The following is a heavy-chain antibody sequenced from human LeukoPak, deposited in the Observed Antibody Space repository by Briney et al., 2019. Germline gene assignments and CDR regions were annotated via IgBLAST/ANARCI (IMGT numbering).Heavy chain of an antibody. Sequence: GGSLRLSCAASGFTFDDYAMHWVRQAPGKGLERVSGISWNSGSIGYADSVKGRFTISRDNAKNSLYLQMNSLRAEDTALYYCAKDKKRYYYDSSGYPDYWGQGTLVTVSS. V-gene: IGHV3-9*01. D-gene: IGHD3-22*01. CDR3: AKDKKRYYYDSSGYPDY. CDR1: GFTFDDYA. CDR2: ISWNSGSI. J-gene: IGHJ4*02.